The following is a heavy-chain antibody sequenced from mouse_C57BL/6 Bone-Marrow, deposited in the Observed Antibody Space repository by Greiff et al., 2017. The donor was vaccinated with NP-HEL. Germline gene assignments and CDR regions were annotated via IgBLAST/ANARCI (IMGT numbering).Heavy chain of an antibody. J-gene: IGHJ4*01. CDR1: GYTFTSYW. V-gene: IGHV1-69*01. CDR3: ARVATMVTTRAMDY. CDR2: IDPSDSYT. Sequence: QVQLQQPGAELVMPGASVKLSCKASGYTFTSYWMHWVKQRPGQGLEWIGEIDPSDSYTNYNQKFKGKSTLTVDKSSSTAYMQLSSLTSEDSAVCSCARVATMVTTRAMDYWGQGTSVTVSS. D-gene: IGHD2-2*01.